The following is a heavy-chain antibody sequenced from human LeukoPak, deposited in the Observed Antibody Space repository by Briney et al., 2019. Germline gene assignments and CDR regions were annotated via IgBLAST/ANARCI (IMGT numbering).Heavy chain of an antibody. J-gene: IGHJ4*02. CDR2: INPNSGGT. V-gene: IGHV1-2*02. D-gene: IGHD2-21*02. CDR3: ARATCGGDCLDFDY. Sequence: AAVKASCTASGYTFTGYYIHWVRQAPGQGLEWMGWINPNSGGTNYAQKFQGRVTMTRDTSISTAYMELSRLRSDDTAVYYCARATCGGDCLDFDYWGQGTLVTVSS. CDR1: GYTFTGYY.